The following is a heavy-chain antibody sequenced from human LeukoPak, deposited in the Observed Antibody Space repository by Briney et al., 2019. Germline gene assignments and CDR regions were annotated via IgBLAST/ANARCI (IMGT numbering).Heavy chain of an antibody. CDR3: ARSPYDILTGSIL. CDR2: IYYSGST. J-gene: IGHJ4*02. Sequence: SETLSLTCTLSGGSISSYYWSWIRQPPGKGLEWIGYIYYSGSTNYNPSLKSRVTISVDTSKNQFSLKLSSVTAADTAVYYCARSPYDILTGSILWGQGTLVTVSS. D-gene: IGHD3-9*01. V-gene: IGHV4-59*08. CDR1: GGSISSYY.